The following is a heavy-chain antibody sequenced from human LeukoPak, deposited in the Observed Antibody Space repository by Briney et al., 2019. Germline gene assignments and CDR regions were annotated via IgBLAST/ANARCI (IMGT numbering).Heavy chain of an antibody. CDR1: GYIFTDYY. D-gene: IGHD3-22*01. Sequence: ASVKVSCKASGYIFTDYYMHWVRQAPGQGLEWMGWMNPDSGGTHYSQKFQGRVTMTRDTSTSTAYMELSGLRSDDTALYYCASEYTHGSSGYSAYWGQGTLVTVSS. CDR2: MNPDSGGT. J-gene: IGHJ4*02. V-gene: IGHV1-2*02. CDR3: ASEYTHGSSGYSAY.